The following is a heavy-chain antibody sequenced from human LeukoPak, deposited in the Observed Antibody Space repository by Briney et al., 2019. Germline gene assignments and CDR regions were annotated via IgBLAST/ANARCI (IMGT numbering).Heavy chain of an antibody. V-gene: IGHV3-23*01. CDR3: ATVRVGWVAFEY. Sequence: GGSLRLSRAASGFMFSHSAMTGVRQTPGKGLEWVSGISESGGATYYAGSAKGRFTISRDNSKNTLYLQMNSLRSDDTAVYYCATVRVGWVAFEYMGQGALVTVSS. CDR1: GFMFSHSA. D-gene: IGHD1-26*01. CDR2: ISESGGAT. J-gene: IGHJ4*02.